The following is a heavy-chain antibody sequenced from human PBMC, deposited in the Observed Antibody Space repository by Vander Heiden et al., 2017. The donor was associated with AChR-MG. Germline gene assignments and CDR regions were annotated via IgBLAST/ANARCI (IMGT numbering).Heavy chain of an antibody. J-gene: IGHJ5*02. CDR2: IYYSGST. CDR3: ASTGYSFSSRAFDP. D-gene: IGHD6-13*01. CDR1: GGSISSSSYY. Sequence: QLQLQESGPGLVKPSETLSLTCTVSGGSISSSSYYWGWIRQPPGKGLGWIGSIYYSGSTYYNPSLKSRVTISVDTSKNQFSLKLSSVTAADTAVYYCASTGYSFSSRAFDPWGQGTLVTVSS. V-gene: IGHV4-39*01.